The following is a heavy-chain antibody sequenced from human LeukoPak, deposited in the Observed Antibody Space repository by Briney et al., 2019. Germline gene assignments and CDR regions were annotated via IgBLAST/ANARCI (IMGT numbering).Heavy chain of an antibody. Sequence: GASVKVSCKASGYTFTSYGISWVRQAPGQGLEWMGWISAYNGNTNYAQKLQGRVTMTTDTSTSTAYMELRSLRSDDTAVYYCAREEWQQLVEGTGYFDYWGQGTLVTVSS. CDR1: GYTFTSYG. D-gene: IGHD6-13*01. V-gene: IGHV1-18*01. CDR2: ISAYNGNT. CDR3: AREEWQQLVEGTGYFDY. J-gene: IGHJ4*02.